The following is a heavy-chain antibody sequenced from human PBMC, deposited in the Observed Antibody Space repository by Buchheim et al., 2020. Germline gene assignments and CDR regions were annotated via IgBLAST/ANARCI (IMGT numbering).Heavy chain of an antibody. V-gene: IGHV4-59*01. CDR3: SRATPADMPALYYFGLDV. Sequence: QVRLQESGPGLVKPSETLSLTCSVSGGSLSGYFWTWLQPAPGKGLEWLGSVFYNGKSQSRPSLQSRVTFSMDTSNNHITLKLRSVTAADTGVYFCSRATPADMPALYYFGLDVWGQGTT. J-gene: IGHJ6*02. CDR2: VFYNGKS. D-gene: IGHD2-2*01. CDR1: GGSLSGYF.